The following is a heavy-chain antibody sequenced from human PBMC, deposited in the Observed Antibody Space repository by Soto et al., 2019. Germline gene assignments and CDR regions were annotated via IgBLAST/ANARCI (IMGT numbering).Heavy chain of an antibody. J-gene: IGHJ6*02. V-gene: IGHV3-30-3*01. D-gene: IGHD1-26*01. CDR1: GFTFSSYA. Sequence: PGGSLRLSCAASGFTFSSYAMHWVRQAPGKGLEWVAVISYDGSNKYYADSVKGRFTISRDNSKNTLYLQMNSLRAEDTAVYYCARDRLPQVGASYYYYYGMDVWGQGTTVTVSS. CDR3: ARDRLPQVGASYYYYYGMDV. CDR2: ISYDGSNK.